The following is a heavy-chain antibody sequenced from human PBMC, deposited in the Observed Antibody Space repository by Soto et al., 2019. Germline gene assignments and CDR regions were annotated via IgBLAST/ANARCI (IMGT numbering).Heavy chain of an antibody. V-gene: IGHV3-23*01. CDR1: GFTFSSYA. D-gene: IGHD4-17*01. CDR2: ISGSGGST. CDR3: AKWAIYGEDVYYYYGIDV. Sequence: EVQLLESGGGLVQPGGSLRLSCAASGFTFSSYAMSWVLQAPGKGLEWVSAISGSGGSTYYADSVKGRFTISRDNSKNTLYLQMNSLSAEDTDVYYCAKWAIYGEDVYYYYGIDVCGQGTTVTVSS. J-gene: IGHJ6*02.